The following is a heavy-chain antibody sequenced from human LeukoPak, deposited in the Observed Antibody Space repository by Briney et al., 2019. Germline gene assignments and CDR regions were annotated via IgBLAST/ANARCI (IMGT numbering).Heavy chain of an antibody. D-gene: IGHD2-15*01. CDR3: ATDGGEGLRGYYFDY. CDR1: RFTFSTYS. Sequence: PGGSLRLSCAASRFTFSTYSMNWVRQAPGEGLEGVSYINSSSTSIYYADSVKRRFTISRDNAKNSLYLRMNSLRAEDTAVYYCATDGGEGLRGYYFDYWGQGTLVTVSS. J-gene: IGHJ4*02. CDR2: INSSSTSI. V-gene: IGHV3-48*04.